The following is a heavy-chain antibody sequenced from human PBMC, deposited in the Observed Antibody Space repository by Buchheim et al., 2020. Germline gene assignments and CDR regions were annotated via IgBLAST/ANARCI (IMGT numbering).Heavy chain of an antibody. J-gene: IGHJ5*02. Sequence: QVQLVESGGGVVQPGRSLRLSCAASGFTFSDYGMYWVRQAPGKGPEWVATIWSDGSNKYYADSVKGRSTISRDNSKNTLSLQMNSLTAEDSAFYYCARDRVVGSTTYWFDPWGQGTL. CDR2: IWSDGSNK. CDR3: ARDRVVGSTTYWFDP. CDR1: GFTFSDYG. V-gene: IGHV3-33*01. D-gene: IGHD1-26*01.